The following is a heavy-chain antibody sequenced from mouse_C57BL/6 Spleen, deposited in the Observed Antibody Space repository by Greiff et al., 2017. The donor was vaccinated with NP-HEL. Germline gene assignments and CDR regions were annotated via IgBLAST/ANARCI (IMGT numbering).Heavy chain of an antibody. V-gene: IGHV2-6*01. CDR2: IWGVGST. Sequence: VHLVESGPGLVAPSQSLSITCTVSGFSLTSYGVDWVRQSPGKGLEWLGVIWGVGSTNYNSALKSRLSISKDNSKSQVFLKMNSLQTDDTAMYYCASDRTGRGAMDYWGQGTSVTVSS. D-gene: IGHD4-1*01. J-gene: IGHJ4*01. CDR1: GFSLTSYG. CDR3: ASDRTGRGAMDY.